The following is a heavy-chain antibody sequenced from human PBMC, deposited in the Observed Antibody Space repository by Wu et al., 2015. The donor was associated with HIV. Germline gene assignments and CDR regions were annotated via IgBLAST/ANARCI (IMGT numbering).Heavy chain of an antibody. CDR1: GGTFSNYA. D-gene: IGHD2-15*01. Sequence: QVQLVQSGAEVKKPGSSVRVSCKASGGTFSNYAISWVRQAPGQGLEWMGGIIPIFATANYAQKFQGRVTITXDESTSTAYMELNSLRSEDTAMYYCARDLGAAKAQGYDYWGQGTMVTVSS. CDR2: IIPIFATA. V-gene: IGHV1-69*05. J-gene: IGHJ4*02. CDR3: ARDLGAAKAQGYDY.